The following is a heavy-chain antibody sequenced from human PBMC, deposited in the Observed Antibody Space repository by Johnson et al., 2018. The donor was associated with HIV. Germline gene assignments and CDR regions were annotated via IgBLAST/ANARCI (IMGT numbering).Heavy chain of an antibody. Sequence: QMQLVESGGGVVQPGRSLRLSCAASGFTFSSYAMHWVRQAPGKGLEWVAVIWSDGSNKHYADSVKGRFTISRDNSKNTLYLQMNSLRAEDTAVYYCATSTASDALDIWGQGTMVTVSS. CDR1: GFTFSSYA. D-gene: IGHD1-1*01. V-gene: IGHV3-33*08. CDR2: IWSDGSNK. CDR3: ATSTASDALDI. J-gene: IGHJ3*02.